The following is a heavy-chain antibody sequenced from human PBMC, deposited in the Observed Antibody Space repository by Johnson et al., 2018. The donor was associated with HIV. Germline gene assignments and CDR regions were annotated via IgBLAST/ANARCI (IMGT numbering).Heavy chain of an antibody. J-gene: IGHJ3*02. V-gene: IGHV3-66*01. CDR1: GITVSSNY. CDR2: ISSGADT. CDR3: ARDREYGLAWGWAFDI. D-gene: IGHD6-19*01. Sequence: VQLVESGGGSVQPGGSLRLSCAASGITVSSNYMTWVRQAPGKGLEWVSVISSGADTWYAGSVTGRFTISRDNSKNTLYLQTSRLRTEDTAVYYCARDREYGLAWGWAFDIWGQGTMVTVSS.